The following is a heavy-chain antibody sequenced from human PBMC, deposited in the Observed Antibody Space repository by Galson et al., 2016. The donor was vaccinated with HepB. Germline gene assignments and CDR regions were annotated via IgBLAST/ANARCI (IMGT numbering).Heavy chain of an antibody. V-gene: IGHV4-61*01. D-gene: IGHD6-19*01. J-gene: IGHJ5*02. CDR1: GGSVSSGSFY. CDR2: VDYSGVT. CDR3: AREGLAVPADVGKWFDP. Sequence: SETLSLTCTVSGGSVSSGSFYWTWLRQSPGRGLEWIGNVDYSGVTKKNPSLKGRVTLLLDSSKNQFSLKLDSVTAVDTAVYYCAREGLAVPADVGKWFDPWGQGTLVTVSS.